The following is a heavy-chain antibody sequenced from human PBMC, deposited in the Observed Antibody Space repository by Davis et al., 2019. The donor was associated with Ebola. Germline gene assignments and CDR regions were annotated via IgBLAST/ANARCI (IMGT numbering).Heavy chain of an antibody. J-gene: IGHJ4*02. CDR3: VKDGGSSWYGGFDF. D-gene: IGHD6-13*01. Sequence: GESLKISCAASGFTFSSYGMHWVRQAPGKGLEWVAFVHSDGSSTYYTDFVKGRFIISRDNSKNTLYLQMNSLGPEDTAIYYCVKDGGSSWYGGFDFWGQGTVVTVSS. V-gene: IGHV3-30*02. CDR2: VHSDGSST. CDR1: GFTFSSYG.